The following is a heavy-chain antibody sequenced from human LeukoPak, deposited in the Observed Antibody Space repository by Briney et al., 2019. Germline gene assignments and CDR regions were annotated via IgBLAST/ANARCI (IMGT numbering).Heavy chain of an antibody. J-gene: IGHJ6*03. Sequence: KPSETLSLTCAVYGGSFSGYYWSWIRQPPGKGLERIGEINHSGSTNYNPSLKSRVTISVDTSKNQFSLKLSSVTAADTAVYYCARGRIAVYYYYYYMDVWGKGTTVTVSS. CDR1: GGSFSGYY. CDR2: INHSGST. CDR3: ARGRIAVYYYYYYMDV. V-gene: IGHV4-34*01. D-gene: IGHD6-19*01.